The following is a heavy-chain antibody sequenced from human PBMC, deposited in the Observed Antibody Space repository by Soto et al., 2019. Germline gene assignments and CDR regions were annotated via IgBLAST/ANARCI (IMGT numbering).Heavy chain of an antibody. V-gene: IGHV3-7*01. CDR1: GFTFSSYW. D-gene: IGHD3-3*01. CDR3: ARMKYVFWSWHDAFDL. CDR2: IKHDGSEK. Sequence: EVQLVESGGGLVQPGGSLRLSCAASGFTFSSYWMSWVRQAPGKGLEWVANIKHDGSEKYYVDSVKGRFTIPRDNAKNTLYLQINSLRAEDTAVDYCARMKYVFWSWHDAFDLWGQGTMVTVSS. J-gene: IGHJ3*01.